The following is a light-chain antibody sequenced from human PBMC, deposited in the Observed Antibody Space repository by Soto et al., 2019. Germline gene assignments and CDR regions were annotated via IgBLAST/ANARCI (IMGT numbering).Light chain of an antibody. CDR3: QQYNNWVS. CDR1: QSVSSN. Sequence: EIVMTQSPATLSVSPGERATLSCRASQSVSSNFSWYQQKPGQAPRLLIYGASTRATGIPARFSGSGSGTDFTLTNSSLQSEDSAVYCCQQYNNWVSFGQGTKVEIK. J-gene: IGKJ1*01. CDR2: GAS. V-gene: IGKV3-15*01.